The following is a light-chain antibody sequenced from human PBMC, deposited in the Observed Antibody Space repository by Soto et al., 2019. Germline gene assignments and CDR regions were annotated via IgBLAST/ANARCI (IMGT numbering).Light chain of an antibody. Sequence: EIVLTQSPGTLALSPGERATLSCRASQSVSSSYLAWYQQKPGQAPRLLIYGASSRATGIPDRFSGSGSGTDFTLTINRLEPEDFAVYYCQQYGSSPGFTFGPGTIVDI. CDR1: QSVSSSY. CDR2: GAS. CDR3: QQYGSSPGFT. V-gene: IGKV3-20*01. J-gene: IGKJ3*01.